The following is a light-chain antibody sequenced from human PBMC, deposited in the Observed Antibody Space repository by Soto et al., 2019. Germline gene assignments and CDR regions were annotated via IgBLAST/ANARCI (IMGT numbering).Light chain of an antibody. Sequence: LTQSPGTLSLSPGERAPLSCRASQSVSSSYLAWYQQKPGQAPRLLIYGASSRATGIPDRFSGSGSGTDFTLTISRLEPEDFAVYYCQQYGSSPGLTFGGGTKVEIK. CDR3: QQYGSSPGLT. V-gene: IGKV3-20*01. CDR2: GAS. CDR1: QSVSSSY. J-gene: IGKJ4*01.